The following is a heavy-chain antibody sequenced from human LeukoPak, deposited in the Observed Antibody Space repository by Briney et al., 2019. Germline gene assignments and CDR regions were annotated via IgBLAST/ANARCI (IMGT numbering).Heavy chain of an antibody. J-gene: IGHJ4*02. Sequence: GGSLSLSCAASGFTFSSYAMSWVRQAPGKGREWVSAISGSGGSTYYADSVKGRFTISRDNSKNTLYLQMNSLRAEDTAVYYCAKAPYIAAAGTHLDYWGQGTLVTVSS. CDR3: AKAPYIAAAGTHLDY. CDR2: ISGSGGST. CDR1: GFTFSSYA. V-gene: IGHV3-23*01. D-gene: IGHD6-13*01.